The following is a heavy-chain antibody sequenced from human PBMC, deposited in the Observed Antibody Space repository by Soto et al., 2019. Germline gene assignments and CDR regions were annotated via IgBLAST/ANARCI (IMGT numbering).Heavy chain of an antibody. Sequence: LRLSCAASGFTVSNNYIIWVRQPPLKGLEWVSLIYSGGSTYYADSVKGRFTLSRDNSKNTVYLQMNSLRAEDTAVYYCARAEWGSSYTQYYYALDVWGQGTTVTVSS. V-gene: IGHV3-53*03. CDR3: ARAEWGSSYTQYYYALDV. CDR2: IYSGGST. CDR1: GFTVSNNY. J-gene: IGHJ6*02. D-gene: IGHD6-13*01.